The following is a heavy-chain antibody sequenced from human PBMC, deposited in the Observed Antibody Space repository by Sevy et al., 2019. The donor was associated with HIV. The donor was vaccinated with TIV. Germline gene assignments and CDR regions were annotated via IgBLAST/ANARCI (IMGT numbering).Heavy chain of an antibody. V-gene: IGHV4-34*01. J-gene: IGHJ2*01. CDR2: INHSGNT. D-gene: IGHD1-1*01. CDR3: ARKYIEDVTTPNSPSYFDL. Sequence: SETLTLTCAVYDGSFIDYYWTWIRQPPGKGLEWIGEINHSGNTNYNPSLESRVAISVDSSKRQVSLNLNSVTVADTAVYYCARKYIEDVTTPNSPSYFDLWGRSTLVTVSS. CDR1: DGSFIDYY.